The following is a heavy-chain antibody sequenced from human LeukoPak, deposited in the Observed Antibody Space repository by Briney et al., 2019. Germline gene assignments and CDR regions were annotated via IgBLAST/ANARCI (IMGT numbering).Heavy chain of an antibody. V-gene: IGHV3-33*01. CDR3: ARVYSGYEFDY. D-gene: IGHD5-12*01. J-gene: IGHJ4*02. CDR1: GFTFSSYG. Sequence: GGSLRLSCAASGFTFSSYGMHWVRQAPGKGLEWVAVIWYDGGNKYYADSVKGRFTISRDNSKNTLYLQMNSLRAEDTAVYYCARVYSGYEFDYWGQGTLVTVSS. CDR2: IWYDGGNK.